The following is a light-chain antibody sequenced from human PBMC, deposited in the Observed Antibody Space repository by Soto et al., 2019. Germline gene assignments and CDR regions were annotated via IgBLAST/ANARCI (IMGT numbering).Light chain of an antibody. CDR2: EVS. Sequence: QSVLTQPASVSGSPGQSITISCAGTSSDIGGYNYVSWYQQHPGKAPKVMIYEVSNRPSGVSNRFSGSKSGNTASLTISGLQAEEEADYYCSSYTSSRTLYVFGSGTKVTVL. J-gene: IGLJ1*01. CDR3: SSYTSSRTLYV. V-gene: IGLV2-14*01. CDR1: SSDIGGYNY.